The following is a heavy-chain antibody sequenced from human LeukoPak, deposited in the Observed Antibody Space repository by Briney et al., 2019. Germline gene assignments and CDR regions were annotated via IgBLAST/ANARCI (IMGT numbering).Heavy chain of an antibody. CDR2: INPNSGGT. CDR1: GYTFTDYY. V-gene: IGHV1-2*02. Sequence: ASVTVSFKASGYTFTDYYMHWVRQAPGQGLEWMGWINPNSGGTNYAQKFQGRVTMTRDTSISTAYMELSRLRSDETAVYYCARGGAARVCWGQGTLVTVSS. CDR3: ARGGAARVC. D-gene: IGHD6-6*01. J-gene: IGHJ4*02.